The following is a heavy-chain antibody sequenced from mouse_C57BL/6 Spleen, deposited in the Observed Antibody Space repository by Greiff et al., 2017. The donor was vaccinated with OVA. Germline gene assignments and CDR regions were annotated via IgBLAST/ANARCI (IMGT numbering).Heavy chain of an antibody. D-gene: IGHD1-1*01. Sequence: QVQLKQSGPELVKPRASVKISCKASGYTFTDYYINWVKQRPGQGLEWIGWIFPGSGSTYYNEKFKGKATLTVDKSSSTAYMLLSSLTSEDSAVYFCARFLLRGRAMDYWGQGTSVTVSS. CDR3: ARFLLRGRAMDY. CDR2: IFPGSGST. V-gene: IGHV1-75*01. J-gene: IGHJ4*01. CDR1: GYTFTDYY.